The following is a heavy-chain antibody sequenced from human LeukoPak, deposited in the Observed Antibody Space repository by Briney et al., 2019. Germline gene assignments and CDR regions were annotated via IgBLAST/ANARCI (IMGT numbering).Heavy chain of an antibody. CDR2: IYSGGST. D-gene: IGHD3-22*01. Sequence: GGSLRLSCAASGFTVSSNYMSWVRQAPGKGLEWVSVIYSGGSTYYADSVKGRFTISRDNSKNTLYLQMNSLRAEDTAVYYCAREVPYYYYSSGYYDGWGQGTLVTVSS. V-gene: IGHV3-53*01. CDR1: GFTVSSNY. J-gene: IGHJ4*02. CDR3: AREVPYYYYSSGYYDG.